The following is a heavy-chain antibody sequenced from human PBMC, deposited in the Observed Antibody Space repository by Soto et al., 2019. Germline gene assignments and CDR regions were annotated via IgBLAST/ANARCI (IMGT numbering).Heavy chain of an antibody. Sequence: SETLSLTCTVSGGSISSYYWSWIRQPPGKGLEWIGYIYYSGSTNYNPSLKSRVTISVDTSKNQFPLKLSPVTAADTAVYYCARDGSYDFWSGYKNWFDPWGQGTLVTVSS. V-gene: IGHV4-59*01. CDR1: GGSISSYY. CDR3: ARDGSYDFWSGYKNWFDP. CDR2: IYYSGST. D-gene: IGHD3-3*01. J-gene: IGHJ5*02.